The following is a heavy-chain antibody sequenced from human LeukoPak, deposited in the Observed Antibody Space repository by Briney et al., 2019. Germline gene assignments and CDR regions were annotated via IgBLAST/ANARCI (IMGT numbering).Heavy chain of an antibody. V-gene: IGHV3-15*01. D-gene: IGHD1-26*01. CDR2: IRTKIEGETT. J-gene: IGHJ6*02. CDR3: TTERNWELLRPYGLDI. CDR1: GFNFNYVW. Sequence: GGSLRLSCAASGFNFNYVWMDWVRQAPGKGLEWVGRIRTKIEGETTDYAAPVKGRFTISRDDSKTTLYLHMNSLKTEDSAVYYCTTERNWELLRPYGLDIWGQGTTVTVSS.